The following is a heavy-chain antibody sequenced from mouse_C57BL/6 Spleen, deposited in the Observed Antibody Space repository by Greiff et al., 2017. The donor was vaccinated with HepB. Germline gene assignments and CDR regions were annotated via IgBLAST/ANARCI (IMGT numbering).Heavy chain of an antibody. CDR3: VRSRLRDWYFDV. CDR2: IRSKSNNYAT. Sequence: EVQLVESGGGLVQPKGSLKLSCAASGFSFNTYAMNWVRQAPGKGLEWVARIRSKSNNYATYYADSVKDRFTISRDDSESMLYLQMNNLKTEDTAMYYCVRSRLRDWYFDVWGTGTTVTVSS. CDR1: GFSFNTYA. J-gene: IGHJ1*03. V-gene: IGHV10-1*01. D-gene: IGHD2-2*01.